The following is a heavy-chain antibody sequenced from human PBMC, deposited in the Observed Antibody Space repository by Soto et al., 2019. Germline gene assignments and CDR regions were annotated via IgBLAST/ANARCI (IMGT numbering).Heavy chain of an antibody. V-gene: IGHV4-59*01. CDR2: IYYSGST. D-gene: IGHD3-10*01. Sequence: QVQLQESGPGLVKPSETLSLTCTVSGGSISSYYWSWIRQPPGKGLEWIGYIYYSGSTNYNPSLKIRVSTSVDTSKNQFSLNRSSVTAADTAVYNCARALYYAGSDHYYYYGMDFSGHRTTVTVS. CDR1: GGSISSYY. J-gene: IGHJ6*02. CDR3: ARALYYAGSDHYYYYGMDF.